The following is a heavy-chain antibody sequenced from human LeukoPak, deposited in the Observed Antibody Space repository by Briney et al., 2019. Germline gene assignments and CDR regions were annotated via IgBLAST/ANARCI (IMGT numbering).Heavy chain of an antibody. Sequence: GGSLRLSCAASGFTFSSYSMNWVRQAPEKGLEWVSSISSSSSYIYYADSVKGRFTISRDNAKNSLYLQMNSLRAEDTAVYYCARDRIDYDFWSGYRLGVSYYMDVWGKGTTVTVSS. CDR3: ARDRIDYDFWSGYRLGVSYYMDV. D-gene: IGHD3-3*01. CDR1: GFTFSSYS. V-gene: IGHV3-21*01. J-gene: IGHJ6*03. CDR2: ISSSSSYI.